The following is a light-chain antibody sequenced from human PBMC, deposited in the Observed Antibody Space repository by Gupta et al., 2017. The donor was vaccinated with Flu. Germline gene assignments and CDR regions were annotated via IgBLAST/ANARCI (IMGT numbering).Light chain of an antibody. V-gene: IGKV3-11*01. CDR3: QQRSNWSLT. CDR1: QGVCSY. J-gene: IGKJ5*01. Sequence: EIVLTQSPATLSLSPGETTTLSCRASQGVCSYLAWYQQKPGQAPRLLIYDASNRSTGIPARFSGSGSVTEFTLTISSREPQDFAVYYCQQRSNWSLTFGQETLLEIK. CDR2: DAS.